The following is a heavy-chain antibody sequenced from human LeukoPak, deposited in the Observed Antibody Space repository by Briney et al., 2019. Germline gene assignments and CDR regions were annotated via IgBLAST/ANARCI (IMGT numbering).Heavy chain of an antibody. V-gene: IGHV1-2*02. Sequence: ASVKVSCKASGYTFTGYYMHWVRQAPGQGLEWMGWINPNTGGTNYAQKFQGRVTMTRDTSISTAYMDLSRLRSDDTAVYYCARIGHSSSWPYYYYYMDVWGKGTTVTVSS. CDR2: INPNTGGT. CDR3: ARIGHSSSWPYYYYYMDV. CDR1: GYTFTGYY. J-gene: IGHJ6*03. D-gene: IGHD6-13*01.